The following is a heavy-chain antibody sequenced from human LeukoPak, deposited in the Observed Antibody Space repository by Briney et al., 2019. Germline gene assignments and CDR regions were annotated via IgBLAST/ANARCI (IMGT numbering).Heavy chain of an antibody. CDR2: IIPILNIA. CDR1: GGTFGSHG. V-gene: IGHV1-69*04. CDR3: ARMSVGASSPWFDP. J-gene: IGHJ5*02. Sequence: SVKVSCKASGGTFGSHGIGWVRQAPGHGLEWMGRIIPILNIANSAQEFQGRVTITADTSTATAYMELNSLRPEDTAVYYCARMSVGASSPWFDPWGQGTLVTVSS. D-gene: IGHD1-26*01.